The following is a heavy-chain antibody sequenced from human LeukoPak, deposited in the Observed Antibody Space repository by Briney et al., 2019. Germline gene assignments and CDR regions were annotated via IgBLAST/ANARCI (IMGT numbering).Heavy chain of an antibody. CDR1: GGTFSSYA. V-gene: IGHV1-69*01. CDR3: ARGVSRNYYDSAPPTYYFDY. Sequence: AASVKVSCKASGGTFSSYAISWVRQAPGQGLEWMGGVIPIFGTANYAQKFQGRVTITADESTSTAYMELSSLRSEDTAVYYCARGVSRNYYDSAPPTYYFDYWGQGTLVTVSS. D-gene: IGHD3-22*01. CDR2: VIPIFGTA. J-gene: IGHJ4*02.